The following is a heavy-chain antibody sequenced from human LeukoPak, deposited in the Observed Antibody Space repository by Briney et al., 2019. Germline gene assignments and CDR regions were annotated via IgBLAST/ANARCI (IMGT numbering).Heavy chain of an antibody. CDR2: IYYSGST. D-gene: IGHD1-1*01. Sequence: SETLSLTCTVSGGSISSYYWGWIRQPPGKGLEWIGYIYYSGSTNYNPSLKSRVTISVDTSKNQFSLKLSSVTAADTAVYYCARHIGARGTTGTDGPFDYWGQGTLVTVSS. CDR3: ARHIGARGTTGTDGPFDY. CDR1: GGSISSYY. J-gene: IGHJ4*02. V-gene: IGHV4-59*08.